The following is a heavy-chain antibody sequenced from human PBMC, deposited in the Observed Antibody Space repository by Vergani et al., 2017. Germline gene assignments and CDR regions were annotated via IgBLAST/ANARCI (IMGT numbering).Heavy chain of an antibody. CDR3: AKGGGLGSYYTPGSFDT. D-gene: IGHD3-10*01. CDR1: GFTFGNYA. Sequence: EVQLVESGGGLVQPGRSLRLSCVGSGFTFGNYAMHWVRQAPGKGLEWVSGISWNSAVADSADSVKGRFTISRENAKNSLYLEMNSLRPEDMALYYCAKGGGLGSYYTPGSFDTWGQGTMVTVSS. V-gene: IGHV3-9*03. J-gene: IGHJ3*02. CDR2: ISWNSAVA.